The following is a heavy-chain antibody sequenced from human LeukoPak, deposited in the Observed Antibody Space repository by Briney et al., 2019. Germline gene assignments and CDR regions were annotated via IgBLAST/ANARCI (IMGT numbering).Heavy chain of an antibody. V-gene: IGHV3-23*01. CDR3: AEERRGGWHFDY. J-gene: IGHJ4*02. Sequence: PGGSLRLSCAASGFTFSSYAMSWVRQAPGKGLEWVSGISDSGDRTHYADSVKGRFTISRDNSKNTLYLQLNSLRADDTAVYYCAEERRGGWHFDYWGQGTLATVSS. CDR2: ISDSGDRT. CDR1: GFTFSSYA. D-gene: IGHD6-19*01.